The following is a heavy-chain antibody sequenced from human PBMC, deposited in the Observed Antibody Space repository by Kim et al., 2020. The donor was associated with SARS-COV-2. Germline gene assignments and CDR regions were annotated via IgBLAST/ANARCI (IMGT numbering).Heavy chain of an antibody. Sequence: ASVKVSCKASGYTFTSYDINWVRQATGQGLEWMGWMNPNSGNTGYAQKFQGRVTMTRNTSISTAYMELSSLRSEDMAVYYCARGRSTGYSSGWYGHYYYGMDVWGQGTTVTVSS. V-gene: IGHV1-8*01. CDR3: ARGRSTGYSSGWYGHYYYGMDV. CDR2: MNPNSGNT. CDR1: GYTFTSYD. J-gene: IGHJ6*02. D-gene: IGHD6-19*01.